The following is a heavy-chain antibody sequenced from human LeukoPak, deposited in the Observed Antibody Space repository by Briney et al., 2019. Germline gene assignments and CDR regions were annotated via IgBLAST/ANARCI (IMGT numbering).Heavy chain of an antibody. J-gene: IGHJ3*02. CDR3: ARGGCSSTSCYASGRLDAFDI. D-gene: IGHD2-2*01. V-gene: IGHV3-13*01. CDR1: GFTFSSYD. Sequence: GGSLRLSCAASGFTFSSYDMHWVRQATGKGLEWVSAIGSAGDTYYPGSVKGRFTISRENAKNSLYLQMNSLRAGDTAVYYCARGGCSSTSCYASGRLDAFDIWGQGTMVTVSP. CDR2: IGSAGDT.